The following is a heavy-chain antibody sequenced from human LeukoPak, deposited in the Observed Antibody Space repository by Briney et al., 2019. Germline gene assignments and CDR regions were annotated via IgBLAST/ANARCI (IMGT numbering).Heavy chain of an antibody. J-gene: IGHJ4*02. CDR3: AREGYCSSTSCQFDY. Sequence: SETLSLTCTVSGGSISSYYWSWIRQPAGKGLEWIGRIYTSGSTNYNPSLKSRVTVSVDTSKNQFSLKLSSVTAADTAVYYCAREGYCSSTSCQFDYWGQGTLVTVSS. CDR1: GGSISSYY. D-gene: IGHD2-2*01. CDR2: IYTSGST. V-gene: IGHV4-4*07.